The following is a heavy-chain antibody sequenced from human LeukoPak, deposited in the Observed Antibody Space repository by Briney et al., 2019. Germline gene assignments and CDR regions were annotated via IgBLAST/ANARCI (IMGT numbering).Heavy chain of an antibody. Sequence: GESLQISCLTSGYRFTTNWIGWVRQVPGKGLEWMGIIFPGDSDTRYSPSFQGQVTISADKTISTAYLQWSSLQASDTAMYYCASPQMIHFWGQGTLVTVSS. CDR3: ASPQMIHF. CDR2: IFPGDSDT. D-gene: IGHD3-16*01. CDR1: GYRFTTNW. V-gene: IGHV5-51*01. J-gene: IGHJ4*02.